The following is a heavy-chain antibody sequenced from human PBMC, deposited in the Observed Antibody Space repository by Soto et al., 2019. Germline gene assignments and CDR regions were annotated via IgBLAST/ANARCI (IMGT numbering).Heavy chain of an antibody. Sequence: AASVKVSCKASGYTFTGYYMHWVRQAPGQGLEWMGWINPNSGGTNYAQKFQGGVTMTRDTSISTAYMELSRLRSDDTAVYYCARDREGGYEVYYYGMDVWGQGTTVTVSS. J-gene: IGHJ6*02. CDR3: ARDREGGYEVYYYGMDV. CDR2: INPNSGGT. V-gene: IGHV1-2*02. D-gene: IGHD5-12*01. CDR1: GYTFTGYY.